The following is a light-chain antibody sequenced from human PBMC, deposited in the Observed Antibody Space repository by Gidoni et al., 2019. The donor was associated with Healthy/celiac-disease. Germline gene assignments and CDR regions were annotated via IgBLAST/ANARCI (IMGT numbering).Light chain of an antibody. CDR2: AAS. CDR3: QQSYSTSPT. V-gene: IGKV1-39*01. J-gene: IGKJ1*01. Sequence: DIQMTQSPSSLSASVGDRVTITCRASQSISSYLNWYQQKPGKAPKLLIYAASSLQSGVPSRFSGSVSGTDFTLTISSLQPEDFATYYCQQSYSTSPTFGQGTKVEIK. CDR1: QSISSY.